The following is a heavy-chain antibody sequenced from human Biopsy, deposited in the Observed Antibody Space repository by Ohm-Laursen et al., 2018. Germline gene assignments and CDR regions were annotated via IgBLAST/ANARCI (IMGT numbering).Heavy chain of an antibody. Sequence: GSSVKVSCKVSGGTFGNYAISWVRQAPGQGLEWMGGIITFFRTVNYAQKFQGRLTITADESKSTTYMELSSLRSEDTAVYYCARLAQIYGDSPFDPWGQGTLVTVSS. CDR3: ARLAQIYGDSPFDP. D-gene: IGHD4-17*01. J-gene: IGHJ5*02. CDR1: GGTFGNYA. CDR2: IITFFRTV. V-gene: IGHV1-69*01.